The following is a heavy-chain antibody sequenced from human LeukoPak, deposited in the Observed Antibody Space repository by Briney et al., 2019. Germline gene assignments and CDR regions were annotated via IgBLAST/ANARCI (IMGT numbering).Heavy chain of an antibody. J-gene: IGHJ6*02. CDR1: GGSVNSGSYY. D-gene: IGHD3-10*01. CDR3: ARGVLLWGYTMDV. Sequence: PSETLSLTCTVSGGSVNSGSYYWSWIRQPPGKGLEWIGYIYFSGSTNYNPSLKSRVTISVDTSKNHFSLKLSSVTAADAAVYYCARGVLLWGYTMDVWGQGTTVTVSS. V-gene: IGHV4-61*03. CDR2: IYFSGST.